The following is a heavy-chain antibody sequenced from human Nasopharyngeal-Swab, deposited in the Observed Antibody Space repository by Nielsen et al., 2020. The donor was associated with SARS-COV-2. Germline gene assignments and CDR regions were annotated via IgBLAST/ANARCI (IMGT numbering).Heavy chain of an antibody. V-gene: IGHV5-51*01. CDR2: IYPRDSDT. CDR1: GYSFTSYW. CDR3: VRPEGVATSYKYYFQYGMDV. D-gene: IGHD5-12*01. Sequence: GESLKISCKGSGYSFTSYWIAWVRQMPGKGLEWMGIIYPRDSDTRYSPSFPGQVTISADRSISTAYLQWSSLKASDTAMYYCVRPEGVATSYKYYFQYGMDVWGQGTTVTVSS. J-gene: IGHJ6*02.